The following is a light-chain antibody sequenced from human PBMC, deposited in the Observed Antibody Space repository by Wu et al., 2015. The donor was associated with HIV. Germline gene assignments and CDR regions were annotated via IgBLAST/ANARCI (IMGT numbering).Light chain of an antibody. CDR1: QSIGRN. Sequence: DIVLTQSPATVSFYPGERATLSCRASQSIGRNLAWYQQKLGQAPRLLIYGASTRATGIPARFSASGSGTNFTLTISSLQSEDFALYFCQQYNNWPPWTFGQGTQVEIK. J-gene: IGKJ1*01. CDR2: GAS. CDR3: QQYNNWPPWT. V-gene: IGKV3-15*01.